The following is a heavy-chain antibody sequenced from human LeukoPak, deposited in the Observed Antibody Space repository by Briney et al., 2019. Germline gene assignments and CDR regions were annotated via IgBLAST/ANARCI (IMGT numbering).Heavy chain of an antibody. J-gene: IGHJ4*02. CDR1: GFTFSSYA. V-gene: IGHV3-23*01. Sequence: GGSLRLSCAASGFTFSSYAMSWVRQAPGKGLEWVSAISGSGGSTYYADSVKGRFTISRDNSKNTLYLQMNSLRAEDTAVYYCAKGRYYDGSGYSLHYFDYWGQGTLVTVSS. D-gene: IGHD3-22*01. CDR2: ISGSGGST. CDR3: AKGRYYDGSGYSLHYFDY.